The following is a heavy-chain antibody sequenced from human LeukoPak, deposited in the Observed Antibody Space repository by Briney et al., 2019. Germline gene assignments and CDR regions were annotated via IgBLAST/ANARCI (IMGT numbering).Heavy chain of an antibody. CDR1: GFTFSSYA. Sequence: PGGSLSLSCAASGFTFSSYAMSWVRPAPGKGLEWVSAISGSGGSTYYADSVNGRFTISRNNSKNTLYLQMNSLRAEDTAVYYCAKCRGGGSYPKRGNYFDYWGQGTLVTVSS. J-gene: IGHJ4*02. V-gene: IGHV3-23*01. CDR2: ISGSGGST. D-gene: IGHD1-26*01. CDR3: AKCRGGGSYPKRGNYFDY.